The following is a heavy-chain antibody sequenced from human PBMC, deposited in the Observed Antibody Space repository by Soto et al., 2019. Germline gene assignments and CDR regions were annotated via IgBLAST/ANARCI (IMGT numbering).Heavy chain of an antibody. CDR3: AEDRGNINDYVWGSYRYRVGYFDY. J-gene: IGHJ4*02. CDR1: GFTFSSYA. D-gene: IGHD3-16*02. Sequence: PGGSLSLSCAASGFTFSSYAMSWVRQAPGKGLEWVSAISGSGGSTYYADSVKGRFTISRDNSKNTLYLQMNSLRAEDTAVYYCAEDRGNINDYVWGSYRYRVGYFDYWGQGTLVTVSS. V-gene: IGHV3-23*01. CDR2: ISGSGGST.